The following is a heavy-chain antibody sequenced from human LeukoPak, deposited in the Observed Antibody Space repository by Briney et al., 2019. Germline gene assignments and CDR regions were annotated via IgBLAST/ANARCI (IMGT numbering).Heavy chain of an antibody. CDR2: INPNSGGT. D-gene: IGHD6-13*01. V-gene: IGHV1-2*04. J-gene: IGHJ3*02. CDR3: ARGSGNKQQDAFDI. CDR1: GYTFTGYY. Sequence: GASVKVSRKASGYTFTGYYMHWVRQAPGQGLEWMGWINPNSGGTNYAQKFQGWVTMTRDTSISTAYMELSRLRSDDTAVYYCARGSGNKQQDAFDIWGQGTMVTVSS.